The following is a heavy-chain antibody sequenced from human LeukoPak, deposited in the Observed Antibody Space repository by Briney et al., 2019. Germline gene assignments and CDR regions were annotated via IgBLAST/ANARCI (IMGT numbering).Heavy chain of an antibody. CDR1: GYTFTSYD. J-gene: IGHJ5*02. D-gene: IGHD3-22*01. CDR2: MNPNSGNT. Sequence: ASVKVSCRASGYTFTSYDINWARQATGQGLEWMGWMNPNSGNTGYAQKFQGRVTMTRNTSISTAYMELSSLRSEDTAVYYCAREPPRYYYDSSGYYWFDPWGQGTLVTVSS. V-gene: IGHV1-8*01. CDR3: AREPPRYYYDSSGYYWFDP.